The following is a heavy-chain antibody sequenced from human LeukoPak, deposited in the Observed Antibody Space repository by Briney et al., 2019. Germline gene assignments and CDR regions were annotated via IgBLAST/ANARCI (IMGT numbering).Heavy chain of an antibody. Sequence: SETLSLTCTVSGGSISSSTYYWGWIRQPPGKGLEWIATIYYSGSTYYNPSLKSRVTISVDTSKNQFSLKLSSVTAADTAVYYCARGHKYYYDSSGYYYEVPDAFDIWGQGTMVTVSS. CDR3: ARGHKYYYDSSGYYYEVPDAFDI. CDR1: GGSISSSTYY. D-gene: IGHD3-22*01. V-gene: IGHV4-39*01. J-gene: IGHJ3*02. CDR2: IYYSGST.